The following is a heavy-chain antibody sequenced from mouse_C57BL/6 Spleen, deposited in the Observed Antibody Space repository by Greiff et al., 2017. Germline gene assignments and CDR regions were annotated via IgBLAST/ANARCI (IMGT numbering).Heavy chain of an antibody. CDR2: IDPSDSET. J-gene: IGHJ4*01. V-gene: IGHV1-52*01. Sequence: QVQLQQPGAELVRPGSSVKLSCKASGYTFTSYWMHWVKQRPIQGLEWIGNIDPSDSETHYNQKFKDKATLTVDKSSSTAYMQLSSLTSEDSAVYYCARGGTAQATDYYDMDYWGQGTSVTVSS. CDR3: ARGGTAQATDYYDMDY. CDR1: GYTFTSYW. D-gene: IGHD3-2*02.